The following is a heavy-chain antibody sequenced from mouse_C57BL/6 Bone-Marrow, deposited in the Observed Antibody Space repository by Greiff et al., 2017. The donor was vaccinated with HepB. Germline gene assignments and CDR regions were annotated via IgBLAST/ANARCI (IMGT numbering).Heavy chain of an antibody. V-gene: IGHV3-6*01. CDR3: ARGRVQRSFAY. J-gene: IGHJ3*01. CDR1: GYSITSGYY. Sequence: EVQLQQSGPGLVKPSQSLSLTCSVTGYSITSGYYWNWIRQFPGNKLEWMGYISYDGSNNYNPSLKNRITITRDTSKNQFFLKLNSVTTEDTATYYCARGRVQRSFAYWGQGTLVTVSA. CDR2: ISYDGSN.